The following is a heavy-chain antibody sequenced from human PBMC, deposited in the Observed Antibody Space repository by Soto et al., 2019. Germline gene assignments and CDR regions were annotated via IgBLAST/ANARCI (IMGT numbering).Heavy chain of an antibody. D-gene: IGHD1-26*01. CDR1: GYTLTGLS. J-gene: IGHJ4*02. CDR3: ATGIVGAYFDY. CDR2: FDPEDGET. V-gene: IGHV1-24*01. Sequence: ASVKVSCKVSGYTLTGLSMHWGRQDPGKGREWMGGFDPEDGETIYAQKFQGRVNMTEDTSTDTAYMELSSLRSEYTAVYYCATGIVGAYFDYWGQGTLVTVSS.